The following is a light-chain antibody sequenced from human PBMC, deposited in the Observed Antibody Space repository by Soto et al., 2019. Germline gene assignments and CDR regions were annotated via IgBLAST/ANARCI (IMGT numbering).Light chain of an antibody. V-gene: IGKV3-20*01. Sequence: EMVLTQSPVTLSVSPGERATLSCRASQSVSSNLAWYQHRPGQAPRLLIYGAFTRATGIPDRFSGSGSGTDFTLTISRLEPEDFAVYYCQQYGASPKTFGQGTKV. CDR3: QQYGASPKT. CDR2: GAF. CDR1: QSVSSN. J-gene: IGKJ1*01.